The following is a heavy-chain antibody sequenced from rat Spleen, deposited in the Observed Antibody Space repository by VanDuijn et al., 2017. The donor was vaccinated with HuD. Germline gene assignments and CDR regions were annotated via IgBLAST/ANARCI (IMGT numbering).Heavy chain of an antibody. CDR2: ISYDGGST. V-gene: IGHV5-20*01. CDR1: GFTFSDYY. Sequence: EVQLVESGGGLVQPGRSMKLSCAASGFTFSDYYMAWVRQAPTKGLEWVASISYDGGSTYYRDSVKGRFTISRDNAKNTQYLQMDSLRSEDTATYYCARSTYDYFDYWGQGVMLTVSS. J-gene: IGHJ2*01. CDR3: ARSTYDYFDY. D-gene: IGHD2-1*01.